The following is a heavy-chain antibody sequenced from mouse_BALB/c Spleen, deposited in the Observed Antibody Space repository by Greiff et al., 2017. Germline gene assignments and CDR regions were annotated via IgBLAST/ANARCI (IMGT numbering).Heavy chain of an antibody. CDR3: ARHYYGSSPYAMDY. D-gene: IGHD1-1*01. V-gene: IGHV5-9-3*01. CDR2: ISSGGSYT. Sequence: DVMLVESGGGLVKPGGSLKLSCAASGFTFSSYAMSWVRQTPEKRLEWVATISSGGSYTYYPDSVKGRFTISRDNAKNTLYLQMSSLRSEDTAMYYCARHYYGSSPYAMDYWGQGTSVTVSS. J-gene: IGHJ4*01. CDR1: GFTFSSYA.